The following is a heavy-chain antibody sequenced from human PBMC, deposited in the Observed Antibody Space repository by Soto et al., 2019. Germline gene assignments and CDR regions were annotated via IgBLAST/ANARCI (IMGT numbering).Heavy chain of an antibody. J-gene: IGHJ4*02. Sequence: EVQLLESGGGLVQPGGSLRLSCAASGFTFSSYAMSWVRQAPGKGLEWVSAISGSGGSTYYADSVKGRSTISIDNSKNTLYLQMNGLRAEDTAVYYCAYSSTPFDDWGQGTLVTVSS. CDR3: AYSSTPFDD. CDR1: GFTFSSYA. D-gene: IGHD6-13*01. CDR2: ISGSGGST. V-gene: IGHV3-23*01.